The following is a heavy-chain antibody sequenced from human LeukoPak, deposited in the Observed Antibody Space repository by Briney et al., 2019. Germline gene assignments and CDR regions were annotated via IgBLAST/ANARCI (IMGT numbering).Heavy chain of an antibody. Sequence: PSETLSLTCTVSGGSTSSVGYYWSWIRQPAGKGLEWIGRIYNSGSTNYNPSLKGRVTISVDTSKNQFSLKLTSVTAADTAVYYCARGSTYYYDTTGYYFNYFDYWGQGTLVTVSS. CDR1: GGSTSSVGYY. J-gene: IGHJ4*02. V-gene: IGHV4-61*02. CDR2: IYNSGST. D-gene: IGHD3-22*01. CDR3: ARGSTYYYDTTGYYFNYFDY.